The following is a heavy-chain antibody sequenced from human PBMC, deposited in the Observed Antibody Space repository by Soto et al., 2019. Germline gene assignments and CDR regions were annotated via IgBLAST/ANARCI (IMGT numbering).Heavy chain of an antibody. CDR2: ISYDGSNK. CDR1: GFTFSSYA. V-gene: IGHV3-30-3*01. J-gene: IGHJ6*02. D-gene: IGHD3-3*01. Sequence: GGSLRLSCAASGFTFSSYAMHWVRQAPGKGLEWVAVISYDGSNKYYADSVKGRFTISRDNSKNTLYLQMNSLRAEDTAVYHCARDRPSSVLRFLEWLLPGDGMDVWGQGTTVTVSS. CDR3: ARDRPSSVLRFLEWLLPGDGMDV.